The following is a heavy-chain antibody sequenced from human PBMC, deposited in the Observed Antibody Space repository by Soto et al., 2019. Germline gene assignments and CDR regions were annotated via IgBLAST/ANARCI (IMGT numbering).Heavy chain of an antibody. CDR1: GASITSNSY. CDR3: ARHERSRGYLYSDYDSGSE. CDR2: IYYTEGT. J-gene: IGHJ4*02. D-gene: IGHD5-12*01. V-gene: IGHV4-39*01. Sequence: PSETLSLTCTVSGASITSNSYWAWMRQPPAKRLEWIGSIYYTEGTSSNPSLRSRVTISVDKSNNQFSLRLSSVTAADTAVYYFARHERSRGYLYSDYDSGSEWGQGTLVTVSS.